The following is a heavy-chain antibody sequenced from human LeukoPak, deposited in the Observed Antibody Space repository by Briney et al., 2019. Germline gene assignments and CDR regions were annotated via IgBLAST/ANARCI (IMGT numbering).Heavy chain of an antibody. J-gene: IGHJ6*02. CDR2: ISAYNGNT. Sequence: ASVKVSCKASGGIFSNYVISWVRQAPGQGLEWMGWISAYNGNTNYAQKLQGRVTMTTDTSTSTAYMELRSLRSDDTAVYYCARDQWLTHYYYYGMDVWGQGTTVTVSS. D-gene: IGHD6-19*01. CDR1: GGIFSNYV. CDR3: ARDQWLTHYYYYGMDV. V-gene: IGHV1-18*01.